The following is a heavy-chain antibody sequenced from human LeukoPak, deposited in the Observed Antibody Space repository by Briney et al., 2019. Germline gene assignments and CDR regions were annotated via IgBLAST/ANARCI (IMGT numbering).Heavy chain of an antibody. V-gene: IGHV4-61*02. CDR3: AREDTAMVTWWFDP. Sequence: PSETLSLTCTVAGGSISSGSYYWRWLRQPAGKGLEWIGRIYTSGSTNYNPSLKSRVTISVDTSKNQFSLKLSSVTAADTAVYYCAREDTAMVTWWFDPWGQGTLVTVSS. J-gene: IGHJ5*02. D-gene: IGHD5-18*01. CDR2: IYTSGST. CDR1: GGSISSGSYY.